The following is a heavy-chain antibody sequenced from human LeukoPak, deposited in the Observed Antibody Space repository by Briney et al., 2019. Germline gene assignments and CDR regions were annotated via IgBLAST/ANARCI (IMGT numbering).Heavy chain of an antibody. Sequence: ASVKVSCKASGYTFTNYGISWVRQAPGQGLEWMGWINAYNGNTNSAQKFQGRVTMTTDTSTNTAYMELRSLRSDDTAVYYCARDFSSVHRGEVSYHWGQGTLVTVSS. CDR3: ARDFSSVHRGEVSYH. CDR2: INAYNGNT. D-gene: IGHD3-10*01. CDR1: GYTFTNYG. J-gene: IGHJ5*02. V-gene: IGHV1-18*01.